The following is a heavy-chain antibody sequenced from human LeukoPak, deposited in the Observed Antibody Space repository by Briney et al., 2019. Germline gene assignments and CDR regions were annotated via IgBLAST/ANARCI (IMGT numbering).Heavy chain of an antibody. CDR2: INPKSGGT. CDR1: GYTFRDYY. V-gene: IGHV1-2*02. D-gene: IGHD6-6*01. CDR3: ARDPSHYYYTDV. J-gene: IGHJ6*03. Sequence: ASVKVSCKASGYTFRDYYIHWVRQAPGQGLEWMGWINPKSGGTKYAQKFQGSFTMTRDTSISTAYMELSRLRSDDTAVYYCARDPSHYYYTDVWGKGTTVIVSS.